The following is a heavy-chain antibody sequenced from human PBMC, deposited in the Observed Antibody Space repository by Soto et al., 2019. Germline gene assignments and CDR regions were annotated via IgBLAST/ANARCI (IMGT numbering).Heavy chain of an antibody. CDR1: GYSFTSYW. V-gene: IGHV5-51*01. D-gene: IGHD6-6*01. CDR2: IYPGDSDT. CDR3: ASHIAARLSSDVNDAFDI. J-gene: IGHJ3*02. Sequence: PGESLKISCKCSGYSFTSYWIVWVRQMPGKGLEWMGIIYPGDSDTRYSPSFQGQVTISADKSISTAYLQWSSLKASDTAMYYRASHIAARLSSDVNDAFDIWGQGTMVTVSS.